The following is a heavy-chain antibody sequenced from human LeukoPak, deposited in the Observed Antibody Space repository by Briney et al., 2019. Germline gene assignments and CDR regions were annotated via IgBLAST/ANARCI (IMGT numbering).Heavy chain of an antibody. CDR1: DYPPIEFS. CDR2: FDPEDGET. V-gene: IGHV1-24*01. CDR3: ARNERYGSGSYYNHFDY. Sequence: ASVKVSSKVSDYPPIEFSRHWVRKALGKGLKGRGGFDPEDGETIYAQKFQGRVTMTEDTSTDTAYMELSSLRSEDTAVYYCARNERYGSGSYYNHFDYWGQGTLVTVSS. D-gene: IGHD3-10*01. J-gene: IGHJ4*02.